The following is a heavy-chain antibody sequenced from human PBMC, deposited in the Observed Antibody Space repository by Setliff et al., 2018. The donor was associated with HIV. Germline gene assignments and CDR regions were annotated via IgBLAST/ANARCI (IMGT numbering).Heavy chain of an antibody. D-gene: IGHD3-10*01. Sequence: SETLSLTCTVSGGSISSGSYYWSWIRPPAGKGLEWIGHIYTSGSTNYNPSLKSRVTISVDTSKNQFSLKLSSVTAADTAVYYCARGKYYYGSGSISPYWGQGTLVTVSS. CDR3: ARGKYYYGSGSISPY. CDR1: GGSISSGSYY. CDR2: IYTSGST. J-gene: IGHJ4*02. V-gene: IGHV4-61*09.